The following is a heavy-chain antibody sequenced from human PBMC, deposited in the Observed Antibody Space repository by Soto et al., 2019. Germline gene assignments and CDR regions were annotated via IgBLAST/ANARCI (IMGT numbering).Heavy chain of an antibody. Sequence: GGSLRLSCAASGFTFSSYAMSWVRQAPGKRLEWVSAISGSGGSTYYADSVKGRFTISRDNSKNTLYLQMNSLRAEDTAVYYCAKDPSLWFGELPYNWFVPWGQAPLVTGFS. CDR3: AKDPSLWFGELPYNWFVP. CDR1: GFTFSSYA. V-gene: IGHV3-23*01. J-gene: IGHJ5*02. CDR2: ISGSGGST. D-gene: IGHD3-10*01.